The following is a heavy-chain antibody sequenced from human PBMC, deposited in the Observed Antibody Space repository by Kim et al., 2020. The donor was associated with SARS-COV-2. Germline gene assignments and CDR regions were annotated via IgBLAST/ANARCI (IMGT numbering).Heavy chain of an antibody. Sequence: ASVKVSCKASGYTFTGYYMHWVRQAPGQGLEWMGWINPNSGGTNYAQKFQGRVTMTRDTSISTAYMELSRLRSDDTAVYYCARDPLYDSSGTSWFDPWGQGTLVTVSS. D-gene: IGHD3-22*01. V-gene: IGHV1-2*02. CDR1: GYTFTGYY. J-gene: IGHJ5*02. CDR3: ARDPLYDSSGTSWFDP. CDR2: INPNSGGT.